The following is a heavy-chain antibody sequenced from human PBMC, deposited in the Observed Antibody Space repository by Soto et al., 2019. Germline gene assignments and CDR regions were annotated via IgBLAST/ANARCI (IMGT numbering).Heavy chain of an antibody. V-gene: IGHV3-48*02. CDR2: ISSSSSTI. Sequence: GGSLRLSCAASGFTFSSYSMNWVRQAPGKGLEWVSYISSSSSTIYYADSVKGRFTISRDNAKNSLYLQMNSLRDEDTAVYYCARDSLFSSDWLSEAFDYWGQGTLVTVSS. D-gene: IGHD3-9*01. CDR3: ARDSLFSSDWLSEAFDY. J-gene: IGHJ4*02. CDR1: GFTFSSYS.